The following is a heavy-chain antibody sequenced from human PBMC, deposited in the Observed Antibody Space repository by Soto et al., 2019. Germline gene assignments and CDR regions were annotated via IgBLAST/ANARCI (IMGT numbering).Heavy chain of an antibody. CDR2: SNRSGTT. V-gene: IGHV4-34*01. Sequence: QVQLQQWGGGLLKPSETLSLTCAVHGGTLSAYYWTWIRQPPGKGLEWIGESNRSGTTTYNPSLGGRVSISVDTSNNQFSLKLTSVTAADTAVYYCARNNSGVRFQRYLQQWGQGTLVTVSS. CDR1: GGTLSAYY. D-gene: IGHD3-10*01. CDR3: ARNNSGVRFQRYLQQ. J-gene: IGHJ1*01.